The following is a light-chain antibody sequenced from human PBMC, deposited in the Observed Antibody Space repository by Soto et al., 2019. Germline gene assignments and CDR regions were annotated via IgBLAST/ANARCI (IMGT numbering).Light chain of an antibody. Sequence: DIVMTQTPLSLPVTPGAPASISCSSSQSLFDSDDGTTYLDWYLQKPGQSPQLLIYLGSNRSSGVPDRFSGSGSGTDFTLKISGVEAEDVGVYYCMQPLQTPPITFGQGTRLEIK. CDR3: MQPLQTPPIT. CDR1: QSLFDSDDGTTY. J-gene: IGKJ5*01. V-gene: IGKV2-28*01. CDR2: LGS.